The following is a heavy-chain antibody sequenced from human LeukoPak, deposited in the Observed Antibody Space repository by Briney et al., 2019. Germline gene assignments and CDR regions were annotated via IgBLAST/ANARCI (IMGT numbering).Heavy chain of an antibody. CDR1: GFTLSSYW. CDR3: ARFRLGDTFDI. CDR2: IKQDASET. D-gene: IGHD6-25*01. J-gene: IGHJ3*02. Sequence: GGSLRLSCADSGFTLSSYWMSWVRQAPGKGLEWMASIKQDASETRYVDSVKGRFTILRDNTETSLFLHMNSLRAEDTAVYYCARFRLGDTFDIWGHGTVVTVSS. V-gene: IGHV3-7*01.